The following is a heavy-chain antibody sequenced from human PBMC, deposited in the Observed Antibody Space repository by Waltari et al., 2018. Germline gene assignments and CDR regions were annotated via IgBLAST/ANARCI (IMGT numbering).Heavy chain of an antibody. CDR3: AKAVGATAFDY. D-gene: IGHD1-26*01. V-gene: IGHV3-33*06. CDR1: GFTFSSYG. CDR2: IWYDGSNK. J-gene: IGHJ4*02. Sequence: QVQLVESGGGVVQPGRSLRLSCAASGFTFSSYGMPWVRQAPGKGLEWVAVIWYDGSNKYYADSVKGRFTISRDNSKNTLYLQMNSLRAEDTAVYYCAKAVGATAFDYWGQGTLVTVSS.